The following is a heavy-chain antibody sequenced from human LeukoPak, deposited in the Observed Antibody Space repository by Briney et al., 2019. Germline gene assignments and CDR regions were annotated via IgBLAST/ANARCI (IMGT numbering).Heavy chain of an antibody. Sequence: GGSLRLSCAASRLTFSNYVMHWVRQAPGKGLEWVAVISYDGSDKYYADSVKGRFTISRDNSKNTLYLQMNSLRAEDTAVYYCAKDPRRYSRTGGYFDYWGQGTLVTVSS. CDR3: AKDPRRYSRTGGYFDY. V-gene: IGHV3-30*18. D-gene: IGHD6-13*01. CDR1: RLTFSNYV. J-gene: IGHJ4*02. CDR2: ISYDGSDK.